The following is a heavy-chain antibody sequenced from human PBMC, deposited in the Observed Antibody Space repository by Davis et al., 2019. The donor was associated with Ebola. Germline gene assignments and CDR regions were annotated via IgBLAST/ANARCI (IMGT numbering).Heavy chain of an antibody. V-gene: IGHV3-53*01. CDR3: ARDSGDYYFDY. Sequence: GGSLRLSCAASGFTVSSNYMSWVRQAPGKGLEWVSIIYSGGTTYYSDSVRGRFTISKDNSKNTLYLQMNSLRAEDTAVYYCARDSGDYYFDYCGQGTLVTVSS. J-gene: IGHJ4*02. D-gene: IGHD3-10*01. CDR2: IYSGGTT. CDR1: GFTVSSNY.